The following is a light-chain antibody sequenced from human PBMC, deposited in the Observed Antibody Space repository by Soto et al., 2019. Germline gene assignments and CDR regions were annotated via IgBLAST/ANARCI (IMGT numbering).Light chain of an antibody. CDR2: DVS. CDR3: SSYASTTRV. V-gene: IGLV2-14*01. Sequence: QSALTQPGSVSGSPGQSITISCTGTSSDVGGYNYVSWYQQHPGKAPKLMIYDVSNRPSGVSNRFSGSKSGNTASLTISGLQAEDVADYYCSSYASTTRVFGGGTKLTVL. CDR1: SSDVGGYNY. J-gene: IGLJ3*02.